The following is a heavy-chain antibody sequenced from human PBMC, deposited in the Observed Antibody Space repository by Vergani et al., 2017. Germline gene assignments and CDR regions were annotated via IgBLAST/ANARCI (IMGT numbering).Heavy chain of an antibody. J-gene: IGHJ3*01. CDR1: GLIFSTQW. CDR3: AREYSSTSGRAFDF. V-gene: IGHV3-48*01. Sequence: EVQLVESGGGLVQPGGSLRLSCAASGLIFSTQWMNWVRQAPGKGLEWVSFVSTGTKSQSYAESVKGRFTISRDSAKNSLYLQMDSLRAEDTAVYYCAREYSSTSGRAFDFWGQGTKVTVSS. D-gene: IGHD2-2*01. CDR2: VSTGTKSQ.